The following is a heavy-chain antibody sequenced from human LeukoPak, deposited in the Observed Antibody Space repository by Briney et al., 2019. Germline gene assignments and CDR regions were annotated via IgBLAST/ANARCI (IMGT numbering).Heavy chain of an antibody. CDR2: IIPILGIA. J-gene: IGHJ4*02. D-gene: IGHD3-22*01. CDR3: AREGYYYDSSGEPFDY. V-gene: IGHV1-69*04. CDR1: GGTFSSYA. Sequence: ASVKVSCKASGGTFSSYAISWVRQAPGQGLEWMGRIIPILGIANYAQKFQGRVTITADKSTSTAYMELSSLRSEDTAVYYCAREGYYYDSSGEPFDYWGQGTLVTVSS.